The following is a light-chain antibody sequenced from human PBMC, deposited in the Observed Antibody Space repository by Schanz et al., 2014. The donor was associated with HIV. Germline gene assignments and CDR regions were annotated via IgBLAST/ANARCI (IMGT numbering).Light chain of an antibody. CDR2: DVS. CDR1: SSDVGGYNY. V-gene: IGLV2-14*03. CDR3: QTWGAGVRV. Sequence: QSVLTQPASVSGSPGQSITISCTGTSSDVGGYNYVSWYQQHPGKAPKLMIYDVSNRPSGVSNRFSGSKSGNTASLTVSGLQSEDEADYYCQTWGAGVRVFGGGTKLTVL. J-gene: IGLJ3*02.